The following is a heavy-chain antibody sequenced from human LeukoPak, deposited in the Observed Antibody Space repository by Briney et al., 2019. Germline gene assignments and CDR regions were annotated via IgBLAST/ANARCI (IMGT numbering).Heavy chain of an antibody. CDR2: ISSSGSTI. Sequence: GGSLRLSYAASGFTFSDYYMSWIRQAPGKGLEWVSYISSSGSTIYYADSVKGRFTISRDNAKNSLYLQMNSLRAEDTAVYYCARDSCSSTSCYNFDYWGQGTLVTVSS. CDR3: ARDSCSSTSCYNFDY. V-gene: IGHV3-11*04. CDR1: GFTFSDYY. J-gene: IGHJ4*02. D-gene: IGHD2-2*02.